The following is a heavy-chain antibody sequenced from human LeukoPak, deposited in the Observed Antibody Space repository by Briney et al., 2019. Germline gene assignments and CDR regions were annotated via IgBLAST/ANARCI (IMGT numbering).Heavy chain of an antibody. V-gene: IGHV4-34*01. CDR3: ARPPIAYCGGDCYSGYFDY. J-gene: IGHJ4*02. Sequence: SETLSLTCTVSGGSFSGYYWSWIRQPPGKGLEWIWEINHSGSTNYNPSLKSRVTISVDTSKNQFSLKLSSVTAADTAVYYCARPPIAYCGGDCYSGYFDYWGQGTLVTVSS. CDR1: GGSFSGYY. CDR2: INHSGST. D-gene: IGHD2-21*01.